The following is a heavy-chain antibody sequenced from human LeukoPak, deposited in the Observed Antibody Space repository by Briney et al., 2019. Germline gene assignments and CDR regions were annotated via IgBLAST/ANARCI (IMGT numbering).Heavy chain of an antibody. Sequence: SETMSLTCAVYGASYNAYYWSWVRQPPGKGLEWIGDIDHRGTATYNPSLKSRLSISADATKNQFSLKLNSVTDADTAVYYCAVGITILGVAASFDAWGQGNLVIVSS. CDR1: GASYNAYY. V-gene: IGHV4-34*01. D-gene: IGHD3-3*01. J-gene: IGHJ5*02. CDR2: IDHRGTA. CDR3: AVGITILGVAASFDA.